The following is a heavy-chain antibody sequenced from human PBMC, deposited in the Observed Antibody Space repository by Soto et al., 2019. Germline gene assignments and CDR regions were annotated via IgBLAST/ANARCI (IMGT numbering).Heavy chain of an antibody. J-gene: IGHJ4*02. CDR2: VHRSGRS. D-gene: IGHD4-4*01. CDR3: ATSNVSYALGQ. V-gene: IGHV4-4*02. Sequence: SETRSLTCPGSGGSIISTNGYYSVRQPPGKGLAWIGEVHRSGRSNYNPSLKSRVAITVDKSKNQVSLEMTPVTAADTAVYYCATSNVSYALGQWGQGSLVTVSS. CDR1: GGSIISTNG.